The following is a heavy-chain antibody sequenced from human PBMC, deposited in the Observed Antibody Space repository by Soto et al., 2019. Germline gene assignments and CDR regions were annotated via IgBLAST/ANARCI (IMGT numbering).Heavy chain of an antibody. CDR3: EGTVVFYDGGRYTGLPLDF. CDR1: GFTVSSKY. J-gene: IGHJ6*04. CDR2: IQSGGPT. Sequence: GGSLRLSYAASGFTVSSKYMSWVRQAPGKGLEWVSLIQSGGPTYYADSVKGRFTISRDTSENTLHLQMDSLRAEDTAVYYCEGTVVFYDGGRYTGLPLDFWGKGTPVTVSS. V-gene: IGHV3-66*01. D-gene: IGHD3-16*01.